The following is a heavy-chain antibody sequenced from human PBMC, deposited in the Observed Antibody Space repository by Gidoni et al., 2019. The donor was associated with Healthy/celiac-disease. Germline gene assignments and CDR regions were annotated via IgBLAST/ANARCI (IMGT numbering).Heavy chain of an antibody. J-gene: IGHJ4*02. D-gene: IGHD3-16*01. V-gene: IGHV4-38-2*02. CDR3: ARDRPRGGGFDY. Sequence: QVQLQESGPGLVKPSETLSLTCAVSGYSISSGYYWGWIRQPPGKGLEWIGSIYHRVSTYYNPALKSRVTISVDTSKNQFALKLSSGTAADTDVYYCARDRPRGGGFDYWGQGTLVTVSS. CDR1: GYSISSGYY. CDR2: IYHRVST.